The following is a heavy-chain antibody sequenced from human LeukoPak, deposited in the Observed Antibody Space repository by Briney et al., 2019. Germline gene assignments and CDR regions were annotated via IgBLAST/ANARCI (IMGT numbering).Heavy chain of an antibody. D-gene: IGHD5-24*01. Sequence: PSETLSLTCNVSGGSISSSSSYWGWIRQPPGKGLEWIGSIYYSGSSFDNPALESRVTISVDTSKNQFSLKLSSVTAADTAVYYCARHRSGWLQSSFDYWGQGTLVTVSS. CDR2: IYYSGSS. CDR1: GGSISSSSSY. J-gene: IGHJ4*02. V-gene: IGHV4-39*01. CDR3: ARHRSGWLQSSFDY.